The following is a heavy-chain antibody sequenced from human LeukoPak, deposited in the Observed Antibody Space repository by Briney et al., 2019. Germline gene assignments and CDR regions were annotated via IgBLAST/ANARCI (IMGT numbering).Heavy chain of an antibody. CDR2: IYYSGST. J-gene: IGHJ4*02. CDR1: GGSISSYY. CDR3: ASGDCSGGSCYFDY. V-gene: IGHV4-59*08. Sequence: ASETLSLTCTVSGGSISSYYWSWIRQPPGKGLEWIGYIYYSGSTNYNPSLKSRVTISVDTSKNQFSLKLSSVTAADTAVYYCASGDCSGGSCYFDYWGQGTLVTVSS. D-gene: IGHD2-15*01.